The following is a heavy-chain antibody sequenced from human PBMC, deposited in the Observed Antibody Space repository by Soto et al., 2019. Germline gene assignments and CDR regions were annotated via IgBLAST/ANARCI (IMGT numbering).Heavy chain of an antibody. V-gene: IGHV3-30-3*01. CDR3: AREHSSGWYKAFDY. CDR2: ISYDGSNK. CDR1: GFTFSSYA. D-gene: IGHD6-19*01. J-gene: IGHJ4*02. Sequence: QVQLVESGGGVVQPGRSLKLSCAASGFTFSSYAMHWVRQAPGKGLEWVAVISYDGSNKYYADSVKGRFTISRDNSKNTLYLQMNSLRPEDTAVYYCAREHSSGWYKAFDYWGQGTLVTVSS.